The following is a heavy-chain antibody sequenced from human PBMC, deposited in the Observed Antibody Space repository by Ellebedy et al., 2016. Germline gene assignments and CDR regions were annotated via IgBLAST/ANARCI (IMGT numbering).Heavy chain of an antibody. Sequence: SVKVSCXASGGTFSSDAISWVRQAPGQGLEWMGGIIPIFGTAKYAQKFQGRVTITADESTSTAYMELSSLRSEDTAVYYCATYDYGGNPEDYWGQGTLVTVSS. CDR3: ATYDYGGNPEDY. V-gene: IGHV1-69*13. J-gene: IGHJ4*02. CDR2: IIPIFGTA. CDR1: GGTFSSDA. D-gene: IGHD4-23*01.